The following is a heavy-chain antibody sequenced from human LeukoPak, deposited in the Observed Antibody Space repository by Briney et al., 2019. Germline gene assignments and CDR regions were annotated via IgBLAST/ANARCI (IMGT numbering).Heavy chain of an antibody. CDR1: GFTFSSYD. D-gene: IGHD6-19*01. J-gene: IGHJ5*02. V-gene: IGHV3-23*01. CDR3: ARVAGWHWFEP. Sequence: GGSLRLSCAASGFTFSSYDITWVRQAPGRGLEWGSSIRPSGDNTYYGDYVKGRFTSSRDNSKNTVYLQMNDMRVHDTAVYYGARVAGWHWFEPWGQGALVTVT. CDR2: IRPSGDNT.